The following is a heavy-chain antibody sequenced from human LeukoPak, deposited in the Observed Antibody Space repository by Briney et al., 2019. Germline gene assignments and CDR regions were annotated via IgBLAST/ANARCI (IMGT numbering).Heavy chain of an antibody. V-gene: IGHV4-4*07. Sequence: PSETLSLTCTVSGDSINNYYRTWIRQPAGKGLEWIGRIYSSGTTNYNPSLKSRVTMSVDTSKNQFSLNLYSVTAADTAVYYCARMTYSRHFDYWGQGTLVTVSS. D-gene: IGHD6-13*01. CDR2: IYSSGTT. CDR1: GDSINNYY. J-gene: IGHJ4*02. CDR3: ARMTYSRHFDY.